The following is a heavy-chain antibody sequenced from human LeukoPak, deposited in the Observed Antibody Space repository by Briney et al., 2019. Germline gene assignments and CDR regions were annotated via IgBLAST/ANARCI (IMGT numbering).Heavy chain of an antibody. CDR1: GGSISSYY. J-gene: IGHJ6*02. CDR2: IYYSGST. CDR3: ARGHGGNSYYYGMDV. Sequence: PSETLSLTCTVSGGSISSYYWGWIRQPPGKGLEWIGSIYYSGSTYYNPSLKSRVTISVDTSKNQFSLKLSSVTAADTAVYYCARGHGGNSYYYGMDVWGQGTTVTVSS. D-gene: IGHD4-23*01. V-gene: IGHV4-39*07.